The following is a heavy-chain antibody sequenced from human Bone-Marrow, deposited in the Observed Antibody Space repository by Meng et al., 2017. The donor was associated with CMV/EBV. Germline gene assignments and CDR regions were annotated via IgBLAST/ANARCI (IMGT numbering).Heavy chain of an antibody. V-gene: IGHV4-31*03. D-gene: IGHD3-10*01. CDR1: GGSISSGGYY. CDR2: IYYSGST. CDR3: ARDLGYYGSGSYYNGGMDV. Sequence: SETLSLTCTVSGGSISSGGYYWSWIRQHPGKGLEWIGYIYYSGSTYYNPSLKSRVTISVDTSKNQFSLKLSSVTAADTAVYYCARDLGYYGSGSYYNGGMDVWGQGTTVTGYS. J-gene: IGHJ6*01.